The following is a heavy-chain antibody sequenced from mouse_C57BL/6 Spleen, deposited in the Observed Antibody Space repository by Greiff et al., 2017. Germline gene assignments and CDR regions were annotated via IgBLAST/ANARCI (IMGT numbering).Heavy chain of an antibody. CDR3: AKGRYYGMDY. CDR1: GYTFTSYW. CDR2: IHPNSGST. V-gene: IGHV1-64*01. J-gene: IGHJ2*01. D-gene: IGHD1-1*01. Sequence: QVQLQQPGAELVKPGASVKLSCKASGYTFTSYWMHWVKQRPGQGLEWIGMIHPNSGSTNYNEKFKSKATLTVDKSSSPAYMQLRILTSEDSAVYYCAKGRYYGMDYWGQGTTLTVSS.